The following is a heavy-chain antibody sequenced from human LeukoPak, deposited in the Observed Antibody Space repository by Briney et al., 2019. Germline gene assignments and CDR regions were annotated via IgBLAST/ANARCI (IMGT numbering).Heavy chain of an antibody. V-gene: IGHV3-30-3*01. Sequence: GGSLRLSCAASGFTFSSYAMHWVRQAPGKGLEWVALISYDGSSKYYADSVKGRFTISRDNSKNTLYLQMNSLRAEDTAVYYCAKEIQVGSWYTPSFDYWGQGTLVTVSS. CDR2: ISYDGSSK. J-gene: IGHJ4*02. CDR3: AKEIQVGSWYTPSFDY. CDR1: GFTFSSYA. D-gene: IGHD6-13*01.